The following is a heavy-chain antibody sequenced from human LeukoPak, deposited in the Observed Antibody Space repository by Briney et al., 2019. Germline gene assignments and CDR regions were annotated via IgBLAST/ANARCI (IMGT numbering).Heavy chain of an antibody. CDR2: INPSGGST. J-gene: IGHJ6*02. CDR1: GYTFTSYY. CDR3: ARVEHYYGSGSYLSDYYYGMDV. V-gene: IGHV1-46*01. D-gene: IGHD3-10*01. Sequence: ASVKVSCKASGYTFTSYYMHWVRQAPGQGLEWMGIINPSGGSTSYAQKFQGRVTMTRDTSTSTVCMELSSLRSEDTAVYYCARVEHYYGSGSYLSDYYYGMDVWGQGTTVTVSS.